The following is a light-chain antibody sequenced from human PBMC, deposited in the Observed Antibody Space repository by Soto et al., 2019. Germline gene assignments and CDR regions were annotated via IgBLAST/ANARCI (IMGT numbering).Light chain of an antibody. J-gene: IGLJ1*01. V-gene: IGLV2-14*01. CDR3: SSYSSNNILSYV. CDR1: SSDVGAYDF. Sequence: QSALTQPASVSGSPGQSITISCTGTSSDVGAYDFVSWYQHSPGKAPKLVTFDVTHRPPGISDRFSGSKSANTASLTISGLQAADEAFYYCSSYSSNNILSYVFGTGTKVTVL. CDR2: DVT.